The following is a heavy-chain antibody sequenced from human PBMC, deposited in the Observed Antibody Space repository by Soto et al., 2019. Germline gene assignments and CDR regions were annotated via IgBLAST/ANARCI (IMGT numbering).Heavy chain of an antibody. J-gene: IGHJ5*02. CDR1: GGTFSSYA. Sequence: QVQLVQSGAGVKKPGSSVKVSCKASGGTFSSYAISWVRQAPGQGLEWMGGIIPIFGTANYAQKFQGRVTITADESTSTAYMELSSLRSEDTAVYYCARDLYGSGSYYNPRWFDPWGQGTLVTVSS. D-gene: IGHD3-10*01. V-gene: IGHV1-69*01. CDR3: ARDLYGSGSYYNPRWFDP. CDR2: IIPIFGTA.